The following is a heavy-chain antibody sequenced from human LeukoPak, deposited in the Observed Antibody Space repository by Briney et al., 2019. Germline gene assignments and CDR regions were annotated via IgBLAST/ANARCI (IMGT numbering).Heavy chain of an antibody. J-gene: IGHJ6*02. Sequence: GGSLRLSCAASGFIFSSYGMHWVRQAPGKGLEWVASIWYDGGNKYYADSVKGRFTISRDNSKNTLYLQMSSLRAEDTAVYYCARSDIVVVPAAIWYYYYGMDVWGQGTTVTVSS. CDR1: GFIFSSYG. V-gene: IGHV3-33*01. D-gene: IGHD2-2*01. CDR2: IWYDGGNK. CDR3: ARSDIVVVPAAIWYYYYGMDV.